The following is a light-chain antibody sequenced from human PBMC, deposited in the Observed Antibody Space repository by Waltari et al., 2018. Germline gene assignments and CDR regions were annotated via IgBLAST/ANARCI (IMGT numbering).Light chain of an antibody. CDR1: NSNIARNF. J-gene: IGLJ2*01. Sequence: QSVLTQPPSVSGTSGQTITIPCSGSNSNIARNFVYWYQHLPGAPPRPLIYRNDQRPSGIPDRFSGSKSGTSASLAISGLRSDDEGDYFCSTWNNDLGGFVLFGEGTRLTVL. CDR2: RND. CDR3: STWNNDLGGFVL. V-gene: IGLV1-47*01.